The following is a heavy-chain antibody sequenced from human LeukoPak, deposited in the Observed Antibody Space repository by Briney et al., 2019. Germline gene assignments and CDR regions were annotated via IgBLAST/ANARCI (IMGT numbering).Heavy chain of an antibody. Sequence: SSVKVSCKASGGTFSSYAISWVRQAPGQGLEWMGGIIPIFGTANYAQKFQGRVTITTDESTSTAYMELSSLRSEYTAVYYCARDSRSSWYRGYYYYYYMDVWGKGTTVTVSS. CDR1: GGTFSSYA. CDR2: IIPIFGTA. J-gene: IGHJ6*03. CDR3: ARDSRSSWYRGYYYYYYMDV. D-gene: IGHD6-13*01. V-gene: IGHV1-69*05.